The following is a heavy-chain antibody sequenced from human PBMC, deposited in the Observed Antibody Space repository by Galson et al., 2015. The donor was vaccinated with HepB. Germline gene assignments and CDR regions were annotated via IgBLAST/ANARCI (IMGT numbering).Heavy chain of an antibody. Sequence: SLRLSCAASGFTFDDYAMHWVRQAPGKGLEWVPGISWNSGSIGYADSVKGRFTISRDNAKNSLYLQMNSLRAEDTALYYCAKEGYCSSTSCYTEYYYYYGMDVWGQGTTVTVSS. J-gene: IGHJ6*02. CDR2: ISWNSGSI. CDR3: AKEGYCSSTSCYTEYYYYYGMDV. CDR1: GFTFDDYA. D-gene: IGHD2-2*02. V-gene: IGHV3-9*01.